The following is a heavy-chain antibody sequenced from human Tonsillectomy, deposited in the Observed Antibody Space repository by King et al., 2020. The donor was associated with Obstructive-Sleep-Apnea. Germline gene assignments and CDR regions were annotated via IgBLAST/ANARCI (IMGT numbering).Heavy chain of an antibody. CDR3: ARESVTAAGRSSDY. CDR1: GDSISSYY. V-gene: IGHV4-4*07. Sequence: QLQESGPGLVKPSETLSLTCTVSGDSISSYYWNWIRQPAGKGLEWIGGIYTSWSPNYNPSLNSRVPMSVDTSKNQFSLQLGSVTAADTAVYYCARESVTAAGRSSDYWGQGTLVTVSS. D-gene: IGHD6-13*01. CDR2: IYTSWSP. J-gene: IGHJ4*02.